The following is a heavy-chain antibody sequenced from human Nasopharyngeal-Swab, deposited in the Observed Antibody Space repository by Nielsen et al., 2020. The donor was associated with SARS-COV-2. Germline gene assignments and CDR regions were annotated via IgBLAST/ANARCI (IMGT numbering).Heavy chain of an antibody. V-gene: IGHV3-53*01. J-gene: IGHJ6*03. Sequence: GESLKISCAASGFTVSSNYMSWVRQDPGKGLEWVSVIYSGGSTYYADSVKGRFTISSDNSKNTLYLQMNSLRAEDTAVYYCAGAGPRAYYYYMDVWGKGTTVTVSS. CDR3: AGAGPRAYYYYMDV. CDR1: GFTVSSNY. CDR2: IYSGGST.